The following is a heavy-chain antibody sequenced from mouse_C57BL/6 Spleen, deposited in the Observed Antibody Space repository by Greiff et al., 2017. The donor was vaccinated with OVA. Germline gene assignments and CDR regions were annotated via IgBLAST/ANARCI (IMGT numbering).Heavy chain of an antibody. CDR1: GFTFSSYT. CDR3: ARGAYSNYVWFAY. V-gene: IGHV5-9*01. J-gene: IGHJ3*01. Sequence: DVKLVESGGGLVKPGGSLKLSCAASGFTFSSYTMSWVRQTPEKRLEWVATISGGGGNTYYPDSVKGRFTISRDNAKNTLYLQMSSLRSEDTALYYCARGAYSNYVWFAYWGQGTLVTVSA. D-gene: IGHD2-5*01. CDR2: ISGGGGNT.